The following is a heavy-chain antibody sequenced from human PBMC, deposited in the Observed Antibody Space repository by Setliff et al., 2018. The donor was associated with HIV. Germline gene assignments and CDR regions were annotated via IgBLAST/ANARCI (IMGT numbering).Heavy chain of an antibody. CDR2: IYPGDSDT. V-gene: IGHV5-51*01. CDR3: ARRDGRSMNAFEI. J-gene: IGHJ3*02. D-gene: IGHD6-13*01. Sequence: GESLKISCKGSGYSFTSYWIGWVRQMPGKGLEWMGIIYPGDSDTRYSPSFQGQVTISADKSISTAYLQVHNLKASDTATYYCARRDGRSMNAFEIWGPGTMVTVS. CDR1: GYSFTSYW.